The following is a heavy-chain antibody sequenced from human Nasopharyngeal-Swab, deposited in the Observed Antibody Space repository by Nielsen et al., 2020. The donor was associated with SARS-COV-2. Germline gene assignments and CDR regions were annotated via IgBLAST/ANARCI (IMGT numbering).Heavy chain of an antibody. CDR1: GGSISSSSYY. CDR2: IYYSGST. V-gene: IGHV4-39*07. J-gene: IGHJ6*03. CDR3: AREGQQLVLGDMDV. D-gene: IGHD6-13*01. Sequence: SETLSLTCTVSGGSISSSSYYWGWIRQPPGKGLEWIGSIYYSGSTYYNPSLKSRVTISVDTSKNQFSLKPSSVTAADTAVYYCAREGQQLVLGDMDVWGKGTTVTVSS.